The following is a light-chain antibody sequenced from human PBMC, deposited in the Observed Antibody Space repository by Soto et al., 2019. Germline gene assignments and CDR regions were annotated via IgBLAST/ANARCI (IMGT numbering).Light chain of an antibody. CDR2: GAS. V-gene: IGKV3-20*01. CDR3: QQYGSSRWT. CDR1: QSVSSSY. Sequence: EIVLTQSPGTLSLSPGERATLSCRASQSVSSSYLAWYQQTPGPAPRLLIYGASSTATGIPDMVSGSGSGTDFTITISRLEPEDFAVYYCQQYGSSRWTFGQGTKVEIK. J-gene: IGKJ1*01.